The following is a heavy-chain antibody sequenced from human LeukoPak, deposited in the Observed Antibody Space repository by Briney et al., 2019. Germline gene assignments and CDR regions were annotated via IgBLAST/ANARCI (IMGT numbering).Heavy chain of an antibody. J-gene: IGHJ5*02. Sequence: ASVKVSCKVSGYTLTELSMHWMRQAPGKGLEWMGGSDPEDGETIYAQKFQGRVTMTEDTSTDTAYMELSSLRSEDTAVYYCATITGFTMVRGVIFDPWGQGTLVTVSS. CDR3: ATITGFTMVRGVIFDP. V-gene: IGHV1-24*01. D-gene: IGHD3-10*01. CDR1: GYTLTELS. CDR2: SDPEDGET.